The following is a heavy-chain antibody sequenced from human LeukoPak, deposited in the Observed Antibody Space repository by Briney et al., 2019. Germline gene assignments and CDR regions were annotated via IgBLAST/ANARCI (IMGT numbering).Heavy chain of an antibody. CDR2: IYPGDSDT. J-gene: IGHJ4*02. CDR1: GYSFTSYW. Sequence: GESLKISCKGSGYSFTSYWIAWVRQMPGQGLEWMGIIYPGDSDTRYSPSFQGQVTISADKSVSTAYLQWSSLKASDTAMYYCAKQSSGPSFDYWGQGTLVTVSS. CDR3: AKQSSGPSFDY. V-gene: IGHV5-51*01.